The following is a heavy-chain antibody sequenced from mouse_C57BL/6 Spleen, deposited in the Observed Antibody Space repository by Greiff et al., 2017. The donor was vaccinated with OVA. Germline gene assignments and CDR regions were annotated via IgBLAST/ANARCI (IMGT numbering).Heavy chain of an antibody. J-gene: IGHJ3*01. D-gene: IGHD2-4*01. CDR2: IDPSDSYT. CDR3: ARYDYSWFAY. Sequence: VQLQQPGAELVKPGASVKLSCKASGYTFTSYWMQWVKQRPGQGLEWIGEIDPSDSYTNYNQKFKGKATLTVDTSSSTAYMQLSSLTSEDSAVYYCARYDYSWFAYWGQGTLVTVSA. V-gene: IGHV1-50*01. CDR1: GYTFTSYW.